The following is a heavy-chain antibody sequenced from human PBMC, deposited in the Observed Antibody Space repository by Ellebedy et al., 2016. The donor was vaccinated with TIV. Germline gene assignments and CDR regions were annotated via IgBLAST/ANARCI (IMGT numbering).Heavy chain of an antibody. CDR3: ARVHCSSVSCYGWDLDY. V-gene: IGHV3-33*08. CDR2: IWSDGTNK. J-gene: IGHJ4*02. CDR1: GFTFGTFG. Sequence: GESLKISCAASGFTFGTFGIHWVRQAPGKGLEWVAVIWSDGTNKYYADFVKGRFTISRDNSKNTAYLQMNSLRAEDTAVYYCARVHCSSVSCYGWDLDYWGQGTLVTVSS. D-gene: IGHD2-15*01.